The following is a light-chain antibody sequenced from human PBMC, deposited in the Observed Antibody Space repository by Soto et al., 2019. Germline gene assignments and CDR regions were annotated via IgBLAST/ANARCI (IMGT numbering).Light chain of an antibody. Sequence: DIQMTQSPSSVSASIGDRVTITCRASQDIYRLLAWYQQKPGKAPKLLIHDASNLQSGVPSRFSGSGSGTDFTLTISSLQPEDSATYYCQQYQSYWTFGQGTKVEIK. CDR3: QQYQSYWT. V-gene: IGKV1-12*01. J-gene: IGKJ1*01. CDR2: DAS. CDR1: QDIYRL.